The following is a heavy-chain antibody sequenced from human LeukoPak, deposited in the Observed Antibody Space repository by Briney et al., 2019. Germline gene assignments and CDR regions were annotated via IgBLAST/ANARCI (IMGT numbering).Heavy chain of an antibody. CDR1: GFDFSTYW. CDR2: INLDGTEE. CDR3: ASGRHDFLH. D-gene: IGHD3/OR15-3a*01. Sequence: GGSLRLSCAASGFDFSTYWMTWVRQAPGKGLEWVAYINLDGTEEHYVDSSLKGRFTISRDNAKNSLYLQMTSLRVEDTAVYYCASGRHDFLHWGQGTLVTVSS. J-gene: IGHJ4*02. V-gene: IGHV3-7*01.